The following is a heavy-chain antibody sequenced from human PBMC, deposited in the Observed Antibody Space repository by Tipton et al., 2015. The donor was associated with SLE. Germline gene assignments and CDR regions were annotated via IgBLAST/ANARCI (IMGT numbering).Heavy chain of an antibody. CDR3: ARDGESVGGVIPYY. J-gene: IGHJ4*02. CDR2: IYHSGST. Sequence: TLSLTCAVSGGSISSSNWWSWVRQPPGKGLEWIGEIYHSGSTNYNPSLKSRATISVDKSKNQFSLKLRSVTAADTAVYYCARDGESVGGVIPYYWGQGTLVTVSS. CDR1: GGSISSSNW. D-gene: IGHD3-16*02. V-gene: IGHV4-4*02.